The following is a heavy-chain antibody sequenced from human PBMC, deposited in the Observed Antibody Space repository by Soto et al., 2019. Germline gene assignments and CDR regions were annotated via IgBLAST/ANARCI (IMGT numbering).Heavy chain of an antibody. J-gene: IGHJ4*02. CDR2: ISCSGGST. CDR3: AKDLLGNWNYGGPEY. D-gene: IGHD1-7*01. V-gene: IGHV3-23*01. CDR1: GFTFSSYA. Sequence: EVQLLESGGGLVQPGGSLRLSCAASGFTFSSYAMNWVRQAPGKGLEWVSAISCSGGSTYYADSVKGRFTISRDNSKNTLYLRMNSLRAEDTALYYCAKDLLGNWNYGGPEYRGQGNLVNVSS.